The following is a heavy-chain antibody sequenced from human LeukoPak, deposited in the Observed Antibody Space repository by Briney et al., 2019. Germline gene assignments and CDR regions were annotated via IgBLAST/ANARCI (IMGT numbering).Heavy chain of an antibody. J-gene: IGHJ5*02. V-gene: IGHV4-30-2*01. Sequence: PSQTLSLTCNVSGGSISSDAYYWSWFRQPPGMGLEWIGHIYHGGNTFYTPSLQSRVTISLDRSKNQISLKVTSVTVADTALYYCASLRYFDWLPTWGQGTLVTVSS. CDR2: IYHGGNT. CDR1: GGSISSDAYY. CDR3: ASLRYFDWLPT. D-gene: IGHD3-9*01.